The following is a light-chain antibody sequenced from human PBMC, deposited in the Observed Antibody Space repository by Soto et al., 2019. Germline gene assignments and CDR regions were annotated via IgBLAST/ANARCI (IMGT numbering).Light chain of an antibody. CDR1: SSNIGSNT. J-gene: IGLJ1*01. CDR3: AAWDDSLNYV. Sequence: QSVLTQPPSASGTPGQRVTICCSGSSSNIGSNTVNWYQQLPGTAPKLLIYSNNQRPSGVPDRFSGSKSGTSASLAISGLQSEDEADYYCAAWDDSLNYVFGTGTKLTVL. CDR2: SNN. V-gene: IGLV1-44*01.